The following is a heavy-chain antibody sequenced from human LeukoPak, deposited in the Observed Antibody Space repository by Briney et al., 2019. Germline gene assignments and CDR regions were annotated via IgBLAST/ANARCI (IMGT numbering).Heavy chain of an antibody. D-gene: IGHD1-26*01. CDR2: IYHSGST. CDR3: ARVGVPGAFDY. CDR1: GGSISSSNW. J-gene: IGHJ4*02. Sequence: SETLSLTCAVSGGSISSSNWWSWVRPPRGKGLEWIGEIYHSGSTNYNPSLKRRVTISVDKSKNQFSLKLSSVTAAHTAVYYCARVGVPGAFDYWGQGTLVTVSS. V-gene: IGHV4-4*02.